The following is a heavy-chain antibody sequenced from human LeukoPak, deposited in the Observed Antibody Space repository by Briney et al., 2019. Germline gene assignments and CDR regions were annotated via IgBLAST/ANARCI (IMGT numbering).Heavy chain of an antibody. D-gene: IGHD6-13*01. J-gene: IGHJ4*02. V-gene: IGHV3-21*01. CDR1: GFTFSSYS. CDR2: ISSSSSYI. CDR3: ARGGSIAALAL. Sequence: GGSLRLSCAASGFTFSSYSMNWVRQAPGKGLEWVSSISSSSSYIYYADSVKGRFTISRDNAKNSLYLQMNCLRAEDTAVYYYARGGSIAALALWGQGTLVTVSS.